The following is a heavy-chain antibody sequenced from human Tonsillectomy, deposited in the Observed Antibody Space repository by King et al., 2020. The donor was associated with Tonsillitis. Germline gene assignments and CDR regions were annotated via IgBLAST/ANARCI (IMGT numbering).Heavy chain of an antibody. CDR2: ISSSSSTI. D-gene: IGHD1-26*01. V-gene: IGHV3-48*02. CDR1: GFTFSSYS. J-gene: IGHJ5*02. CDR3: ARGPYSHWFDP. Sequence: VQLVESGGGLVQPGGSLRLSCAASGFTFSSYSMNWVRQAPGKGLEWISYISSSSSTIYYADSVKGRFTISRDNAKNSLHLQMSSLRDEDTAVYYCARGPYSHWFDPWGQGTLVTVSS.